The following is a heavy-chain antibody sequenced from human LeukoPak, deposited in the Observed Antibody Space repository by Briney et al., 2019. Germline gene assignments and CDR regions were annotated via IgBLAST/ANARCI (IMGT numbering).Heavy chain of an antibody. Sequence: SETLSLTCTVSGGSISSGSYYWSWIRQPPGKGLEWIGYIYYSGSTNYNPSLKSRVTISVDTSKNQFSLKLSSVTAADTAVYYCARVGNYDFWSGYAYYYMDVWGKGTTVTVSS. CDR1: GGSISSGSYY. CDR3: ARVGNYDFWSGYAYYYMDV. D-gene: IGHD3-3*01. V-gene: IGHV4-61*01. CDR2: IYYSGST. J-gene: IGHJ6*03.